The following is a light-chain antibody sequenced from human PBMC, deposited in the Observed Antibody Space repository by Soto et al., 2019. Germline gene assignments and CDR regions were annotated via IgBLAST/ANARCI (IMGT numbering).Light chain of an antibody. Sequence: EIVMTQSPATLSVSPGERVTLSCRASESVSTNLAWYQQKAGQAPRLLIYGASTRATGIPARFSGSGSGTEFTLTISGLQSEDFAVYYCQQYSIWRTVGQGTKGDI. J-gene: IGKJ1*01. CDR2: GAS. V-gene: IGKV3-15*01. CDR3: QQYSIWRT. CDR1: ESVSTN.